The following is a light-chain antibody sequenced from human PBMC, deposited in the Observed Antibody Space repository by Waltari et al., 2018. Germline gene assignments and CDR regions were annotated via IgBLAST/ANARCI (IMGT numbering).Light chain of an antibody. V-gene: IGKV4-1*01. CDR3: QQYDTTPLT. Sequence: IVMTQSPHSPPVSLGERATTNCKSSQSVLYSSNNKNYLAWYQQKPGQPPKLLIYWASTRESGVPDRFSGSGSGTDFTLTISSLQAEDVAVYYCQQYDTTPLTFGGGTKVEIK. CDR1: QSVLYSSNNKNY. J-gene: IGKJ4*01. CDR2: WAS.